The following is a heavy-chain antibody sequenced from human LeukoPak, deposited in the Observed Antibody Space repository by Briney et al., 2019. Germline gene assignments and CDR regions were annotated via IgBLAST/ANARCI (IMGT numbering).Heavy chain of an antibody. J-gene: IGHJ6*02. V-gene: IGHV1-18*01. CDR3: ARDGSGHCSGGSCYLYGYYYYYGMDV. Sequence: ASVKVSCKASGYTFTSYGISWVRQAPGQGLEWMGWISAYNGNTNYAQKFQGRVTMTRDTSISTAYMELSRLRSDDTAVYYCARDGSGHCSGGSCYLYGYYYYYGMDVWGQGTTVTVSS. CDR1: GYTFTSYG. D-gene: IGHD2-15*01. CDR2: ISAYNGNT.